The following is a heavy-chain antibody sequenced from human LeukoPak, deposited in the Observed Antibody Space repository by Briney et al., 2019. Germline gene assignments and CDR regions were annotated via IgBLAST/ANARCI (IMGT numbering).Heavy chain of an antibody. V-gene: IGHV1-69-2*01. CDR3: ATMTTFDP. Sequence: GASVKASCKAFGYTFTDYYIHWVKEAPGKGLGWMGRVDPEDGETTYAEKFQGRVTITADTSTDTAYMELNNLRSEDTAVYYCATMTTFDPWGQGTLVTVSP. CDR1: GYTFTDYY. J-gene: IGHJ5*02. D-gene: IGHD4-11*01. CDR2: VDPEDGET.